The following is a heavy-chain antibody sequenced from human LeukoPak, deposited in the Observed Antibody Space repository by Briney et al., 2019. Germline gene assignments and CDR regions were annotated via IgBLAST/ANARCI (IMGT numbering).Heavy chain of an antibody. Sequence: GGSLRLSCAASGFTFRSYAMSWVRQAPGKGLEWVSAISGSGGSTYYADSVKGRFTISRDNSKNTLYLQMNSLRVEDTAVYYCAKEFPLNYYDSSGYPHWGQGTLVTVSS. D-gene: IGHD3-22*01. CDR2: ISGSGGST. CDR3: AKEFPLNYYDSSGYPH. V-gene: IGHV3-23*01. J-gene: IGHJ4*02. CDR1: GFTFRSYA.